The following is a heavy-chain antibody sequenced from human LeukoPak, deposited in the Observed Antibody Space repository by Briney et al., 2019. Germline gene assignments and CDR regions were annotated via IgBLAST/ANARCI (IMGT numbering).Heavy chain of an antibody. Sequence: ASVKVSWKASGGTFSGYAISWVRQAPGQGLEWMGGIIPIFGTANYAQKFQGRVTITADESTSTAYMELSSLRSEDTAVYYCARAFRSGYYRSYGMDVWGQGTTVTVSS. CDR1: GGTFSGYA. J-gene: IGHJ6*02. V-gene: IGHV1-69*13. CDR2: IIPIFGTA. CDR3: ARAFRSGYYRSYGMDV. D-gene: IGHD3-3*01.